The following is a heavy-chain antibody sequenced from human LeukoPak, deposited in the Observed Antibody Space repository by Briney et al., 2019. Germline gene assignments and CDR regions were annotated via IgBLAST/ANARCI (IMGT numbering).Heavy chain of an antibody. Sequence: PSETLSLTCAVSGGSFSGYYWSWIRQPPGKGLEWIGEINHSGSTNYNPSLKSRVTISVDTSKNQFSLKLSSVTAADTAVYYCAREVLLWFGECSWFDPWGQGTLVTVSS. J-gene: IGHJ5*02. V-gene: IGHV4-34*01. CDR3: AREVLLWFGECSWFDP. D-gene: IGHD3-10*01. CDR1: GGSFSGYY. CDR2: INHSGST.